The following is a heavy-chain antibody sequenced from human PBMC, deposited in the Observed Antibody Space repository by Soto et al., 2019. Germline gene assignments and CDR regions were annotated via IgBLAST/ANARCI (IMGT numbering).Heavy chain of an antibody. J-gene: IGHJ5*02. D-gene: IGHD5-12*01. V-gene: IGHV4-59*08. CDR1: GGSISSYY. Sequence: SETLSLTCTVSGGSISSYYWSWIRQPPGKGLEWIGYIYYSGSTNYNPSLKSRVTISVDTSKNQFSLKLSSVTAADTAVYYCARHLEMATISVQNWFDPWGQGVMVTVSS. CDR2: IYYSGST. CDR3: ARHLEMATISVQNWFDP.